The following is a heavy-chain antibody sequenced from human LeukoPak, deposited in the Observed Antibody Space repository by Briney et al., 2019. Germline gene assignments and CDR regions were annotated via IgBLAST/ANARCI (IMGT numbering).Heavy chain of an antibody. Sequence: SETLSLTCTVSGGSVSSGGYYWSWIRQHPGKGLEWIGYIYYSGSTSYNPSLKSRVTISVDTSKNQFSLKLSSVTAADTAVYYCARYDYGDYDYYYYGMDVWGQGTTVTVSS. CDR3: ARYDYGDYDYYYYGMDV. V-gene: IGHV4-31*03. J-gene: IGHJ6*02. CDR2: IYYSGST. D-gene: IGHD4-17*01. CDR1: GGSVSSGGYY.